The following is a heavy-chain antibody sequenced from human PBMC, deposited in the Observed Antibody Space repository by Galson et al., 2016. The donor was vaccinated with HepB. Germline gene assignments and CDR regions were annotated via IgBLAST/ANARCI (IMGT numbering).Heavy chain of an antibody. CDR2: IIPLFNTP. V-gene: IGHV1-69*06. CDR1: GGTFSSFA. D-gene: IGHD1-14*01. CDR3: ATGDSEHLIPRAEY. Sequence: SVKVSCKAFGGTFSSFAITWMRQAPGQGPEWVGGIIPLFNTPNYAQKFHGRLTITADKSTSTAYMELTGLTSEDTAVYYCATGDSEHLIPRAEYWGQGTLITVSS. J-gene: IGHJ4*02.